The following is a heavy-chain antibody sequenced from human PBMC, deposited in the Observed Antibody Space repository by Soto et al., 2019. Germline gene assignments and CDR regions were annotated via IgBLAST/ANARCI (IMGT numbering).Heavy chain of an antibody. J-gene: IGHJ5*02. D-gene: IGHD3-10*01. CDR2: IYYSGST. V-gene: IGHV4-59*08. CDR3: ARTYYYGSGSYYNWFDP. CDR1: GGSISSYY. Sequence: SETLSLTCTVSGGSISSYYWSWIRQPPGKGLEWIGYIYYSGSTNYNPSLKSRVTISVDTSKNQFSLKLGSVTAADTAVYYCARTYYYGSGSYYNWFDPWGQGTLVTVSS.